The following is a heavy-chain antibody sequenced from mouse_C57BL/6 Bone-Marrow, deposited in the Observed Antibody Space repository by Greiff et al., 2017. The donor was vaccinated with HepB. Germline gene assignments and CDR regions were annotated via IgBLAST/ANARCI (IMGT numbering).Heavy chain of an antibody. Sequence: EVKLQQSGPELVKPGASVKISCKASGYTFTDYYMNWVKQSHGKSLEWIGDINPNNGGTSYNQKFKGKATLTVDKSSSTAYMELRSLTSEDSAVYYCARRVGRWYFDVWGTGTTVTVSS. D-gene: IGHD4-1*01. J-gene: IGHJ1*03. V-gene: IGHV1-26*01. CDR1: GYTFTDYY. CDR2: INPNNGGT. CDR3: ARRVGRWYFDV.